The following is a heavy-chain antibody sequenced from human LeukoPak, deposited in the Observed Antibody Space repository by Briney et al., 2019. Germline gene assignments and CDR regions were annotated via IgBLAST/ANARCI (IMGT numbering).Heavy chain of an antibody. CDR3: ARFYGDHALDY. Sequence: PSETLSLTCAVSGGSISSGGYSWSWIRQPPGKGLEWIGYIYHSGSTYYNPSLKSRVTISVDRSKNQFSLKLSSVTAADTAVYYCARFYGDHALDYWGQGTLVTVSS. CDR1: GGSISSGGYS. CDR2: IYHSGST. J-gene: IGHJ4*02. D-gene: IGHD4-17*01. V-gene: IGHV4-30-2*01.